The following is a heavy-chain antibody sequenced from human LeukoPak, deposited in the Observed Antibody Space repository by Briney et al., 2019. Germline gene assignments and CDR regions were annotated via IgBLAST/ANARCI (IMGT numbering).Heavy chain of an antibody. CDR3: SRGDYRVRGIIITDFDY. CDR2: IKNDGSTK. V-gene: IGHV3-30*02. Sequence: PGGSLRLSCAASGFTFSSYGMHWVRQAPGKGLEWVTLIKNDGSTKYYEDSVKGRFTISRDNSENTVYPQMDSLRAEDTAVYYCSRGDYRVRGIIITDFDYWGQGTLVTVSP. J-gene: IGHJ4*02. CDR1: GFTFSSYG. D-gene: IGHD3-10*01.